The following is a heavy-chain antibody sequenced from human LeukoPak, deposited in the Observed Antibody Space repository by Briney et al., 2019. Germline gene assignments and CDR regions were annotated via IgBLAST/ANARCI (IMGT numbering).Heavy chain of an antibody. J-gene: IGHJ4*02. CDR2: FDPEDGET. CDR3: ASMVRGVIIALNY. CDR1: GYTLTELS. D-gene: IGHD3-10*01. Sequence: ASVKVSCKVSGYTLTELSMHWVRQAPGKGLEWMGGFDPEDGETIYAQKFQGRVTMTEDTSTDTAYMELGSLRSEDTAVYYCASMVRGVIIALNYWGQGTLVTVSS. V-gene: IGHV1-24*01.